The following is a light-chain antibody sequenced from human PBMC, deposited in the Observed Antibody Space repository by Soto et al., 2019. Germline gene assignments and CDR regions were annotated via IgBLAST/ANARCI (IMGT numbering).Light chain of an antibody. CDR3: CSYAGISTFYV. Sequence: QSALTQPAPVSGSPGQSITISCTGTSSDVGSYNLVSWYQQHPGKAPKLMIYGVNKRPSGVSNRFSGSKSGNTASLTISGLQAEDEADYYCCSYAGISTFYVFGTGTKVTVL. CDR1: SSDVGSYNL. CDR2: GVN. V-gene: IGLV2-23*02. J-gene: IGLJ1*01.